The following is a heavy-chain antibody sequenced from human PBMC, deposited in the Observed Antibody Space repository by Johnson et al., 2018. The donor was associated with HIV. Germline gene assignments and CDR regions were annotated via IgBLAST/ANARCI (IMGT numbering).Heavy chain of an antibody. V-gene: IGHV3-30*03. J-gene: IGHJ3*02. Sequence: QVQLVESGGGLVQPGGSLRLSCAASGFTFSSYWMSWVRQAPGKGLEWVAVISYDGSNKYYADSVKGRFTISRDNSKNTLYLQMNSLRAEDTAVYYCARMLVGAYCDYHYAFDIWGQGTMVTVSS. CDR2: ISYDGSNK. D-gene: IGHD1-26*01. CDR1: GFTFSSYW. CDR3: ARMLVGAYCDYHYAFDI.